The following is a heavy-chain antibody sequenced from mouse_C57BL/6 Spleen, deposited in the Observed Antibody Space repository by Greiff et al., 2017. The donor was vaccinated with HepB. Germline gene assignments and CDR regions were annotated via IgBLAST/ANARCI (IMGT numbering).Heavy chain of an antibody. CDR3: ARRGTVVRSYYAMDY. CDR1: GYTFTSYW. V-gene: IGHV1-69*01. Sequence: QVQLQQPGAELVMPGASVKLSCKASGYTFTSYWMHWVKQRPGQGLEWIGEIDPSDSYTNYNQKFKGKSTLTVDKSSSTAYMQLSSLTSEDSAVYYCARRGTVVRSYYAMDYLGQGTSVTVSS. CDR2: IDPSDSYT. J-gene: IGHJ4*01. D-gene: IGHD1-1*01.